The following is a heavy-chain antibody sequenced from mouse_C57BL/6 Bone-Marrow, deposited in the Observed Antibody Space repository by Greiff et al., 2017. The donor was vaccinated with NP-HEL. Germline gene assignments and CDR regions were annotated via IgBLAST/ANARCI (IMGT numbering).Heavy chain of an antibody. CDR3: TTYYGSSRY. CDR1: GFNIKDDY. V-gene: IGHV14-4*01. Sequence: EVQLQQPGAELVRPGASVKLSCTASGFNIKDDYMHWVKQRPEQGLEWIGWIDPENGDTEYASKFKGKATITADTSSNTAYQQLSSLTSDDTAVYCCTTYYGSSRYWGQGTTLTVSS. J-gene: IGHJ2*01. CDR2: IDPENGDT. D-gene: IGHD1-1*01.